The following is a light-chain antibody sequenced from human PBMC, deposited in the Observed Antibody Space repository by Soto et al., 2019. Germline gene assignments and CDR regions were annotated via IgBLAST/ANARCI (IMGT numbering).Light chain of an antibody. CDR2: LSSDGSH. CDR3: QAWDSGSVV. CDR1: SGHRSYA. J-gene: IGLJ2*01. Sequence: QSVLTQSPSASASLGASVKLTCTLSSGHRSYAIAWHQQRPEKGPRFLMKLSSDGSHTKGDGIPDRFSGSSSGAERYLTISSLQSEDEADYYCQAWDSGSVVFGGRTKLTVL. V-gene: IGLV4-69*01.